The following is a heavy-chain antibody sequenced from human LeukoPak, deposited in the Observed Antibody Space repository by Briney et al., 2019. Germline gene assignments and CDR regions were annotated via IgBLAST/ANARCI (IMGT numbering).Heavy chain of an antibody. Sequence: GRSLRLSCAASGFTFADYAMHWVRQAPGKGLEWVSGISWNSGSLGYADSVKRRFTISRDNGKNSLYLLMNSLKPEDTALYYCATRGVPTSGRDWYFDLWGRGTQVTVSS. V-gene: IGHV3-9*01. CDR1: GFTFADYA. D-gene: IGHD2-2*01. J-gene: IGHJ2*01. CDR3: ATRGVPTSGRDWYFDL. CDR2: ISWNSGSL.